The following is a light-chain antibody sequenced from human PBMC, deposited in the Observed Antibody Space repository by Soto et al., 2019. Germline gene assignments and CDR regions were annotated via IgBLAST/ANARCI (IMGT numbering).Light chain of an antibody. J-gene: IGLJ2*01. Sequence: QLVLTQSPSASASLGASVKLTCTLSSGHSSYAIAWHQQQPEKGPRYLMKLNSDGSHSKGDGIPDRFSGSSSGAERYLTISSLQSEDEADYYCQTWGTGVVXXGGTKLTVL. V-gene: IGLV4-69*01. CDR3: QTWGTGVV. CDR2: LNSDGSH. CDR1: SGHSSYA.